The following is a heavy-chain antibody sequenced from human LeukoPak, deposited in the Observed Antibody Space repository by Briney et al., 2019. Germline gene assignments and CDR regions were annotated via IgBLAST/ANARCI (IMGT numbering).Heavy chain of an antibody. V-gene: IGHV4-59*11. D-gene: IGHD5-24*01. CDR1: GGSISSHY. CDR3: AREDHGSTNWFDP. J-gene: IGHJ5*02. Sequence: SETLSLTCTVSGGSISSHYWSWLRQPPGKGLEWIGYIYYSGSTNYNPSLKSRVTISVDTSKNQFSLKLSSVTAADTAVYYCAREDHGSTNWFDPWGQGTLVTVSS. CDR2: IYYSGST.